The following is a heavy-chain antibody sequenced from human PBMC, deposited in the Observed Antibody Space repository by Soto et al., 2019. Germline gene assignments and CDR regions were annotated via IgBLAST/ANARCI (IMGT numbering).Heavy chain of an antibody. CDR1: GFTFAIYG. J-gene: IGHJ6*02. V-gene: IGHV1-18*01. Sequence: QVQLVQSGAEVKKPGASVKVSCKASGFTFAIYGITWVRQAPGKGLEWMGWINPYNGNTNYAQKFQGRVTMSTDTSTTTGYRELRSLRSDDTAVYYCARVVAAAPVYYGMDVWGQGTTVTVSS. D-gene: IGHD2-15*01. CDR3: ARVVAAAPVYYGMDV. CDR2: INPYNGNT.